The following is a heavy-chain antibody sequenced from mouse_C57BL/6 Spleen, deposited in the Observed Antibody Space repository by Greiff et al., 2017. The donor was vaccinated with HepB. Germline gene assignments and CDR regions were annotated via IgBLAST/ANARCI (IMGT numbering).Heavy chain of an antibody. CDR3: ARGGYYDYDAEAYYFDY. J-gene: IGHJ2*01. CDR2: IYPSDSET. V-gene: IGHV1-61*01. CDR1: GYTFTSYW. D-gene: IGHD2-4*01. Sequence: VQLQQPGAELVRPGSSVKLSCKASGYTFTSYWMDWVKQRPGQGLEWIGNIYPSDSETHYNQKFKDKATLTVDKSSSTAYMQLSSLTSEDSAVYYCARGGYYDYDAEAYYFDYWGQGTTLTVSS.